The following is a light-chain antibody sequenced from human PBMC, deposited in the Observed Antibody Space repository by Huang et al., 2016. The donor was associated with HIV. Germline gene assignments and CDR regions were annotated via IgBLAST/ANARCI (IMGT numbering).Light chain of an antibody. CDR2: VAS. CDR3: QQYNNWPPT. J-gene: IGKJ4*01. CDR1: QSVSSN. Sequence: EIVMTQSPATLSVSPGERATLSCRASQSVSSNLAWYQQKPGQAPSLLIYVASTRATGIPARFSGSGSGTEFTLTISSLQSEDFAVYYCQQYNNWPPTFGGGTKVEIK. V-gene: IGKV3-15*01.